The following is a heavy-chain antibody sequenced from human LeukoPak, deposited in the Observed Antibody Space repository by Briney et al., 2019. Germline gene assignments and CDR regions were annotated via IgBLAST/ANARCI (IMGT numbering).Heavy chain of an antibody. V-gene: IGHV4-31*03. J-gene: IGHJ4*02. CDR3: ARTMVRGVTFDC. Sequence: PSETLSLTCTVTGGSISSGGYYWSWIRQHPGKGLEWIGYIYYNGSTYYNPSLKSRVTISVDTSKNQFSLKLSSVTAADTAVYYCARTMVRGVTFDCWGQGTLVTVSS. CDR1: GGSISSGGYY. D-gene: IGHD3-10*01. CDR2: IYYNGST.